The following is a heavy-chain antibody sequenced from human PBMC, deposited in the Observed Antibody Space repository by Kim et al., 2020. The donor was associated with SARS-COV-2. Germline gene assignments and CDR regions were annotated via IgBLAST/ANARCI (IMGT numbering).Heavy chain of an antibody. CDR1: GGSVSSGSYY. CDR2: IYYSGST. CDR3: ARGLMVYAMHYYYGMDF. Sequence: SETLSLTCSVSGGSVSSGSYYWSWIRQPPGKGLEWIGYIYYSGSTNYNPSLKSRVTISVDTSKNQFSLKLSSVTAADTAVYYCARGLMVYAMHYYYGMDFWGQGTTVTVSS. D-gene: IGHD2-8*01. J-gene: IGHJ6*02. V-gene: IGHV4-61*01.